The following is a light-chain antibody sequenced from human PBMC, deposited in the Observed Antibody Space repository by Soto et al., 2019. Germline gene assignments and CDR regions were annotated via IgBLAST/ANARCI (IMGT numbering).Light chain of an antibody. CDR1: QDIRSD. V-gene: IGKV1-6*01. CDR3: LQDYNYPLT. CDR2: AAS. J-gene: IGKJ4*01. Sequence: AIQMTQFPSSLSASVGDRVTITCRASQDIRSDLGWYQQRPGKAPKHLIYAASSLQSGVPSRFSGSGSGTDFTLTISSLQPEDFATYYCLQDYNYPLTFGGGTKVDIK.